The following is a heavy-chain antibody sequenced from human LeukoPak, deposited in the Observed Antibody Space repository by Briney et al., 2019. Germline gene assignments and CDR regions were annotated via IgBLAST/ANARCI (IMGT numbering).Heavy chain of an antibody. Sequence: GGSLRLSCAASGFTFSSYAMSWVRQAPGKGLEWVSLISGSGGSTYYPDSVKGRFTISRDNSKNTPYLQMNSLRAHGTAVHYCARGIAAGSFDIWGQGAMVTVSS. D-gene: IGHD6-13*01. CDR1: GFTFSSYA. V-gene: IGHV3-23*01. J-gene: IGHJ3*02. CDR2: ISGSGGST. CDR3: ARGIAAGSFDI.